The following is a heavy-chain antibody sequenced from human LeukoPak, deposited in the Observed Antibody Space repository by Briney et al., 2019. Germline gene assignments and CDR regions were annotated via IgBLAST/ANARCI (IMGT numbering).Heavy chain of an antibody. CDR2: IYHDGST. Sequence: SSETLSLTCTVSGGSISSGGYYWSWIRQHPGKGLEWIGEIYHDGSTNYNPSLKSRVTISMDKSKNQLSLRLNFVTAADTAVYYCARDRGGYTYSHDYWGQGTLVTVSS. CDR3: ARDRGGYTYSHDY. J-gene: IGHJ4*02. D-gene: IGHD5-18*01. CDR1: GGSISSGGYY. V-gene: IGHV4-31*03.